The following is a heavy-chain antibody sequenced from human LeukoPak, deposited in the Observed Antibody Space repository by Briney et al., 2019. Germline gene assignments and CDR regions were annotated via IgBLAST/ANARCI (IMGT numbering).Heavy chain of an antibody. Sequence: PGGSLRLFCAASGFTFSIYWMRWLRQAPGKGLEGVANIKQDGSEKLYLESVKRRFTISRDNAKNSLYLQMNSLRAEDTAVYVSTREAAAGIDYWGQGTMVTVSS. CDR3: TREAAAGIDY. J-gene: IGHJ4*02. CDR2: IKQDGSEK. CDR1: GFTFSIYW. V-gene: IGHV3-7*01. D-gene: IGHD6-13*01.